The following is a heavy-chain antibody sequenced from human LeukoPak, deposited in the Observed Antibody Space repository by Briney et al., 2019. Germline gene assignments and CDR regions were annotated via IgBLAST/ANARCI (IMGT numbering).Heavy chain of an antibody. V-gene: IGHV3-23*01. CDR1: GFTFSDYA. D-gene: IGHD6-13*01. Sequence: GGSLRLSCAASGFTFSDYAMSWVRQAPGKGLEWVSVTSGSGDSTYYADSVKGRFSISRDNPKNTLYLQMNSLRAEDTAVYYCAKDRQAAAPNVRFDPWGQGTLVTVSS. CDR2: TSGSGDST. CDR3: AKDRQAAAPNVRFDP. J-gene: IGHJ5*02.